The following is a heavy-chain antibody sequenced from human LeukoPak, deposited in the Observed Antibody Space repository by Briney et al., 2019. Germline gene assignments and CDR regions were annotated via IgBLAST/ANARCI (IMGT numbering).Heavy chain of an antibody. CDR2: ISWNSGSI. J-gene: IGHJ4*02. Sequence: PGGSLRLSCAASGFTFSSYAMSWVRQAPGKGLEWVSGISWNSGSIGYADSVKGRFTISRDNAKNSLYLQMNSLRAEDTALYYCAKDNFPLRGYSYGYWYYFDYWGQGTLVTVSS. CDR1: GFTFSSYA. CDR3: AKDNFPLRGYSYGYWYYFDY. V-gene: IGHV3-9*01. D-gene: IGHD5-18*01.